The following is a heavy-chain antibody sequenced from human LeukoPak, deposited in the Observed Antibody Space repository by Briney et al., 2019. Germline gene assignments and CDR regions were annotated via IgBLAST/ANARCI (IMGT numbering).Heavy chain of an antibody. CDR3: ARGPEYYYYYMDV. CDR1: GGSVSSSSYY. V-gene: IGHV4-39*07. J-gene: IGHJ6*03. CDR2: IYYSGST. Sequence: SETLSLTCTVSGGSVSSSSYYWGWIRQPPGKGLEWIGTIYYSGSTYYNPSLKSRVTISVATSKNQFSLKLSSVTAADTAVYYCARGPEYYYYYMDVWGKGTTVTVSS.